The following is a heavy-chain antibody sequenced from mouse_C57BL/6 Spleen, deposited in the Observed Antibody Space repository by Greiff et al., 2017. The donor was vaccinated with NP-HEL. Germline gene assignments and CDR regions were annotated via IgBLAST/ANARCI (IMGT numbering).Heavy chain of an antibody. CDR3: ARRHYGSSYRWDFDV. Sequence: QVQLQQPGAELVKPGASVKLSCKASGYTFTSYWMQWVKQRPGQGLEWIGEIDPSDSYTNYNQKFKGKATLTVDTSSSTAYMQLSSLTSEDSAGYYCARRHYGSSYRWDFDVWGTGTTVTVSS. V-gene: IGHV1-50*01. CDR1: GYTFTSYW. J-gene: IGHJ1*03. CDR2: IDPSDSYT. D-gene: IGHD1-1*01.